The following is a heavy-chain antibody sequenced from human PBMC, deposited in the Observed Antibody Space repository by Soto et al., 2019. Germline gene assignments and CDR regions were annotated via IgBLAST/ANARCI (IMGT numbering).Heavy chain of an antibody. V-gene: IGHV4-4*07. D-gene: IGHD3-3*01. Sequence: NPFETLSLTCTVTGGAISGYYWTWIRQSDGEGLEWIGRIYSSGSTNYNPSLKSRVTISLDTSMNYFSLRLSSVTAADTAVYYCARGQRFSDWFDPWGQGTLVTVSS. J-gene: IGHJ5*02. CDR3: ARGQRFSDWFDP. CDR1: GGAISGYY. CDR2: IYSSGST.